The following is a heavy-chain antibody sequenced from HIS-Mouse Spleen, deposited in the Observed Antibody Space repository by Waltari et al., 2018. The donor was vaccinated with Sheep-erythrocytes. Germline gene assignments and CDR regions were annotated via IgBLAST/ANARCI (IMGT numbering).Heavy chain of an antibody. Sequence: QVQLQESGPGLVKPSQTLSLTCTVSGGSTSSVAYYWSWIRRPPGKGLEWIGYIYSSGSTYYNPSLKSRVTISVDTSKNQFSLKLSSVTAADTAVYYCARAPYYYDSSGYYYFDYWGQGTLVTVSS. CDR1: GGSTSSVAYY. J-gene: IGHJ4*02. CDR2: IYSSGST. CDR3: ARAPYYYDSSGYYYFDY. D-gene: IGHD3-22*01. V-gene: IGHV4-30-4*01.